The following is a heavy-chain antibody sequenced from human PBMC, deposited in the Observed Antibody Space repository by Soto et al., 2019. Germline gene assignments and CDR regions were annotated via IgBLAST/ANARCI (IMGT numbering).Heavy chain of an antibody. CDR3: AILQDRGGRTTFKY. Sequence: GGSLRLSCAVSGFTFDDNAMHWVRQAPEKGLEWVSGINWKSDIGYADSVKGRFTISRDNAENSLYLQMNSLRAEDTALYYCAILQDRGGRTTFKYCGQGTHVTV. CDR2: INWKSDI. CDR1: GFTFDDNA. J-gene: IGHJ1*01. V-gene: IGHV3-9*01. D-gene: IGHD3-16*01.